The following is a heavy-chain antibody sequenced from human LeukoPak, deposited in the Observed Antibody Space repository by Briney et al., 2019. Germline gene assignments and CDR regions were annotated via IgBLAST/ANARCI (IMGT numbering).Heavy chain of an antibody. V-gene: IGHV3-33*06. CDR2: IWSDGTNK. D-gene: IGHD4-11*01. J-gene: IGHJ4*02. CDR3: SKDAQRGFDYSNSLEY. Sequence: GGSLRLSCAASGFTFSHYGFHWVRQAPGKGLEWVAVIWSDGTNKYYGDSVKGRLMIYRDDSQNTVYLQMNSLRAEDTAVYYCSKDAQRGFDYSNSLEYWGQGSLVTVSS. CDR1: GFTFSHYG.